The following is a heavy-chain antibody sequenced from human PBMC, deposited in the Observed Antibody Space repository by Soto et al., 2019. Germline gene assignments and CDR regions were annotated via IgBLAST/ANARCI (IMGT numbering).Heavy chain of an antibody. CDR3: ARDRGGGGNIRRHYYYGMDV. CDR2: IYYSGST. Sequence: PSETLSLTCTVSGGSISSGGYYWSWIRQHPGKGLEWIGYIYYSGSTYYNPSLKSRVTISVDTSKNQFSLKLSSVTAADTAVYYCARDRGGGGNIRRHYYYGMDVWGQGTTVTVSS. J-gene: IGHJ6*02. D-gene: IGHD2-15*01. CDR1: GGSISSGGYY. V-gene: IGHV4-31*03.